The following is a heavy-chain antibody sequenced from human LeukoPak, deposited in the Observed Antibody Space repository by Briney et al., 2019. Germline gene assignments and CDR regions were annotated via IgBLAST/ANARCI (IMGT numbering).Heavy chain of an antibody. Sequence: ASVKVSCKASGYTFTSYGISWVRQAPGRGLEWMGWISAYNGDTDYAQKLQGRVTMTTDTSTSTAYMELRSLRSDDTAVYYCARESIAARPNYYYYMDVWGKGTTVTVSS. V-gene: IGHV1-18*01. D-gene: IGHD6-6*01. CDR2: ISAYNGDT. CDR1: GYTFTSYG. J-gene: IGHJ6*03. CDR3: ARESIAARPNYYYYMDV.